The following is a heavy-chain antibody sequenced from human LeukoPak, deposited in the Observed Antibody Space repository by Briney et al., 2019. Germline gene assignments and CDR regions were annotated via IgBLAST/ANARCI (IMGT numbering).Heavy chain of an antibody. CDR3: ARLVLGATMKYAFDI. J-gene: IGHJ3*02. V-gene: IGHV4-39*01. Sequence: SETLSLTCAVYGGSFSGYYWGWIRQPPGKGLEWIGSIYYSGSTYYNPSLKSRVTISVDTSKNQFSLKLSSVTAADTAVYYCARLVLGATMKYAFDIWGQGTMVTVSS. CDR2: IYYSGST. CDR1: GGSFSGYY. D-gene: IGHD1-26*01.